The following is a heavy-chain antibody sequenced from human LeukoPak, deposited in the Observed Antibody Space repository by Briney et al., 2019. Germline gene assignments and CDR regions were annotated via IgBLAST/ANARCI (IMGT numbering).Heavy chain of an antibody. J-gene: IGHJ4*02. CDR3: AGTYYYDSSGYYPAFDY. Sequence: REASVKVSCKASGYTFTSYYMHWVRQAPGQGLEWMGIINPSGGSTSYAQKFQGRVTITRDTSASTAYMDLSSLRSEDTAIYYCAGTYYYDSSGYYPAFDYWGQGTLVTVSS. CDR2: INPSGGST. D-gene: IGHD3-22*01. CDR1: GYTFTSYY. V-gene: IGHV1-46*01.